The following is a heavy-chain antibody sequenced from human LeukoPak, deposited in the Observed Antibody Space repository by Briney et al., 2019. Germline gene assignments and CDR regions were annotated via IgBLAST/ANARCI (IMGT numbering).Heavy chain of an antibody. D-gene: IGHD5-24*01. Sequence: GGSLGLSCAASGFTFSSYGMHWVRQAPGKGLEWVAVIWYDGSNKYYADSVKGRFTISRDNSKNTLYLQMNSLRAEDTAVYYCARDLSASGMATFDYWGQGTLVTVSS. J-gene: IGHJ4*02. CDR3: ARDLSASGMATFDY. V-gene: IGHV3-33*01. CDR1: GFTFSSYG. CDR2: IWYDGSNK.